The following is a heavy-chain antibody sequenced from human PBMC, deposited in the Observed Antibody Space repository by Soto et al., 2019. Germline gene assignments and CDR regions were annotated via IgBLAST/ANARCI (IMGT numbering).Heavy chain of an antibody. J-gene: IGHJ3*02. CDR3: ALVERGTATTVVDAFDI. Sequence: QVQLQQWGAGLLKTSETLSLTCAVYGGFVSSGSYYWSWIRQPPGKGLEWIGEMSHSGGTHFNPSLKSRVTISVDTSKKQFALKMSSVTAADTALYYCALVERGTATTVVDAFDIWGPGTMVTVSS. D-gene: IGHD1-1*01. CDR2: MSHSGGT. V-gene: IGHV4-34*01. CDR1: GGFVSSGSYY.